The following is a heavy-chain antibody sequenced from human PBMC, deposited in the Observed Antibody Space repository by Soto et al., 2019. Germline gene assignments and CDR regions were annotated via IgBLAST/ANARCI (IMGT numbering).Heavy chain of an antibody. CDR1: GYTFTSYA. D-gene: IGHD3-3*01. CDR3: ARDRVTTFDRDDLDV. CDR2: ISAYTRDT. Sequence: ASVKVSCKAYGYTFTSYAISWLRQAPGHGLEWMGWISAYTRDTKYAERVQDRVTMTLDTATNTAYMELRSLRSDDSAVYYCARDRVTTFDRDDLDVWGQGTTVTVSS. V-gene: IGHV1-18*01. J-gene: IGHJ6*02.